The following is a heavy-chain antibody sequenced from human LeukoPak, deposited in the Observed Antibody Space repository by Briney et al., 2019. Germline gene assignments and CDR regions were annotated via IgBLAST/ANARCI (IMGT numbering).Heavy chain of an antibody. J-gene: IGHJ5*02. CDR3: AIVVVPAAFDP. CDR2: IIHILGIA. Sequence: ASVKVSCKASGGTFSSYAISWVRQAPGQGLEWMGRIIHILGIANYAQKFQGRVTITADKSTSTAYMELSSLRSEDTAVYYCAIVVVPAAFDPWGQGTLVTVSS. CDR1: GGTFSSYA. D-gene: IGHD2-2*01. V-gene: IGHV1-69*04.